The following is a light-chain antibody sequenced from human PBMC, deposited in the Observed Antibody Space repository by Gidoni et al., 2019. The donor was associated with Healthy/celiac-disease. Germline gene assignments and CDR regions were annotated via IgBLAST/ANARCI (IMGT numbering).Light chain of an antibody. J-gene: IGKJ1*01. CDR1: QGISSY. CDR2: AAS. V-gene: IGKV1-9*01. CDR3: QQLNSYPRT. Sequence: DIQLTQSPSFLSASVGDRVTNTCRASQGISSYLAWYQQKPGKAPKLLIYAASTLQSGVPSRFSGSGSGTEFTLTISSLQPEDFATYYCQQLNSYPRTFXXXTKVEIK.